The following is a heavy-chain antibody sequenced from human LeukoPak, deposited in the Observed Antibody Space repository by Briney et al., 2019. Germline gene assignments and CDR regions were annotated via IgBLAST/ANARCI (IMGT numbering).Heavy chain of an antibody. CDR3: ARRPYSDTSGRLSDV. D-gene: IGHD3-22*01. CDR1: GFAFSSYN. Sequence: GGSLRLSCAASGFAFSSYNMNWDRQAPGKGLEWISYIGSSGSPTHYADSVGGRFTISRDNAKNSLYLQMNSLRDEDTAVYFCARRPYSDTSGRLSDVWGQGTTVTVSS. CDR2: IGSSGSPT. J-gene: IGHJ6*02. V-gene: IGHV3-48*02.